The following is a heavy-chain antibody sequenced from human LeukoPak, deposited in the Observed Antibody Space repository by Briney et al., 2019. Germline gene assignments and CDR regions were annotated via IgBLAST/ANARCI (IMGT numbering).Heavy chain of an antibody. D-gene: IGHD6-19*01. V-gene: IGHV1-2*02. CDR1: GYTFTSYY. J-gene: IGHJ4*02. CDR2: SNPSGVGT. Sequence: ASVKVSCKGSGYTFTSYYMHWVRKAPGQGLEWMGVSNPSGVGTNYAQKFQGRVTMTRDTSISTAYMEVRRLRSDDTAVYYCARGGGGWSETGYWGQGTLVTVSS. CDR3: ARGGGGWSETGY.